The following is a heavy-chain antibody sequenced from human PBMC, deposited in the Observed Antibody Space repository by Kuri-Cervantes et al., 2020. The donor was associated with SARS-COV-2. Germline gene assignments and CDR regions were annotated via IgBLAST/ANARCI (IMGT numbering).Heavy chain of an antibody. D-gene: IGHD2-2*01. CDR1: GYTFTGYY. Sequence: ASVKVSCKASGYTFTGYYMHWVRQAPGQGLEWMGWINPNSGGTNYAQKFQGRVTMTRDTSISTAYMKLSRLRSDDTAVYYCARDFGFSVLLYWFDPWGQGTLVTVSS. CDR3: ARDFGFSVLLYWFDP. J-gene: IGHJ5*02. CDR2: INPNSGGT. V-gene: IGHV1-2*02.